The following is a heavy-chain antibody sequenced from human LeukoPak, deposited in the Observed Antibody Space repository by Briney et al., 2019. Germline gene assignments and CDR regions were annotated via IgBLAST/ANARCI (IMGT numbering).Heavy chain of an antibody. CDR1: GYTFTGQY. J-gene: IGHJ6*04. V-gene: IGHV1-2*02. D-gene: IGHD1-26*01. CDR2: INPNSGGT. Sequence: GASVKVSCKASGYTFTGQYMHWVRQAPGQGLEWMGWINPNSGGTDYAQKFQGRVTMTRDAPISTAYMELSRLRSDDTAVYYCARADYQLLSEGDSESYYNGMEVWAKGTTVTVSS. CDR3: ARADYQLLSEGDSESYYNGMEV.